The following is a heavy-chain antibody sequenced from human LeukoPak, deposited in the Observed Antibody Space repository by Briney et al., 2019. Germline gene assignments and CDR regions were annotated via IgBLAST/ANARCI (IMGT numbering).Heavy chain of an antibody. D-gene: IGHD5-18*01. CDR3: ARGLYAGYTNGYYAFDI. V-gene: IGHV1-46*01. J-gene: IGHJ3*02. CDR1: GYTFTNYY. Sequence: GASVKVSCKASGYTFTNYYMHWVRQAPGQGLEWLGLITPSGGSTWYAQKFQGRVTMTRDMSTSTDYMELSSLRSEDTAVYYCARGLYAGYTNGYYAFDIWGQGIMVTVSS. CDR2: ITPSGGST.